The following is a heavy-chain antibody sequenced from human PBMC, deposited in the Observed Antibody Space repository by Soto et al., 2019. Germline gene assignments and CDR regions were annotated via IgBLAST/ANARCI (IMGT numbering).Heavy chain of an antibody. J-gene: IGHJ4*02. CDR2: ITSSSSTI. CDR1: GFTFSSYS. V-gene: IGHV3-48*01. D-gene: IGHD2-15*01. Sequence: HPGGSLRLSCAASGFTFSSYSMNWVRQAPGKGLEWISYITSSSSTIYYADSVKGRFTISRDNAKNSLYLQMNSLRAEDTAVYYCVRSGGGDCWGQGTLVTVSS. CDR3: VRSGGGDC.